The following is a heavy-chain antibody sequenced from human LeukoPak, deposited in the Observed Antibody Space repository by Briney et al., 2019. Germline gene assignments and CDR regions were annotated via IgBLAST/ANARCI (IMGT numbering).Heavy chain of an antibody. CDR1: GFTFSGSA. Sequence: GVSLRLSCAASGFTFSGSAMHWVRQASGKGLEWVGRIRSKANSYATAYAASVKGRFTISRDDSKNTAYLQMNSLKTEDTAVYYCTRHYDFWSGQTTGSWFDPWGQGTLVTVSS. V-gene: IGHV3-73*01. D-gene: IGHD3-3*01. J-gene: IGHJ5*02. CDR2: IRSKANSYAT. CDR3: TRHYDFWSGQTTGSWFDP.